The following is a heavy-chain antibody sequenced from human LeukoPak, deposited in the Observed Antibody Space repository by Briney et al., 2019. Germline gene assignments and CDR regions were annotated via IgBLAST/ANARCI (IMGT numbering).Heavy chain of an antibody. Sequence: SQTLSLTCTVSGGSISSGDYYWSWIRQHPGKGLEWIGYIYYSGSTYYNPSLKSRVTISVDTSKNQFSLKLSSVTAADTAVYYCARVSSSWYPSWFDPWGQGTLVTVSS. CDR2: IYYSGST. CDR1: GGSISSGDYY. J-gene: IGHJ5*02. D-gene: IGHD6-13*01. V-gene: IGHV4-31*03. CDR3: ARVSSSWYPSWFDP.